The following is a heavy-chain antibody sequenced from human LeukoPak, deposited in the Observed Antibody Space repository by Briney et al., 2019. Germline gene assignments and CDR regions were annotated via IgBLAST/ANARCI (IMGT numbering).Heavy chain of an antibody. CDR3: ARGTPYCTSASCYNY. V-gene: IGHV1-8*01. Sequence: GASVKVSCKASGCDFSSFDVNWVRQAPGQGLEWMGWVNPNSGNTGYAQKFQGRVTMTRDTSISTAYMELSNLRSEDTAVYYCARGTPYCTSASCYNYWXQGSLVTVSS. J-gene: IGHJ4*02. CDR2: VNPNSGNT. D-gene: IGHD2-2*02. CDR1: GCDFSSFD.